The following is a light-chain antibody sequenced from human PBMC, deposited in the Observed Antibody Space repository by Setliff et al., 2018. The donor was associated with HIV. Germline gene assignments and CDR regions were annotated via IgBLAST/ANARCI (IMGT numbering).Light chain of an antibody. J-gene: IGLJ1*01. CDR3: SSYTSTPLYV. Sequence: QSVLTQPASVSGSPGQSITISCTGTSSDVGTYNFVSWYQQHPGKAPTLMIYDVSNRPSGVSNRFSGSKYGNTASLTISGLQAEDEADYYCSSYTSTPLYVFGTGTKVTVL. V-gene: IGLV2-14*03. CDR2: DVS. CDR1: SSDVGTYNF.